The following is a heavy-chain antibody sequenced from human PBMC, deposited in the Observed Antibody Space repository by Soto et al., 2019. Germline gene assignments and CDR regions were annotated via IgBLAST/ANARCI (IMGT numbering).Heavy chain of an antibody. CDR1: GGTFSSYA. V-gene: IGHV1-69*13. CDR3: AREGDSSSNGAYAFDI. CDR2: IIPIFGTA. D-gene: IGHD6-13*01. Sequence: SVKVSGKASGGTFSSYATSCVLQSPVQGLDWMGGIIPIFGTANYAQKFQGRVTITADESTSTAYMELSSLRSEDTAVYYCAREGDSSSNGAYAFDIWGQGTMVTVSS. J-gene: IGHJ3*02.